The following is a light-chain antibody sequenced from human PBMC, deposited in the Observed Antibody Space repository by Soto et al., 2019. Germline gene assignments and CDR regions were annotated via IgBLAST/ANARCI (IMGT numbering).Light chain of an antibody. Sequence: DIVMTQSPDSLAVSLGERATINCKSSQSVLYSSNNKNYLAWYQQKPGQPPKLLIYWASTRESGVPDRFSGSGSGTDFTLTSSILQAEDVAVYYCQQYYSPYTFGQGTKLEIK. CDR3: QQYYSPYT. CDR2: WAS. CDR1: QSVLYSSNNKNY. V-gene: IGKV4-1*01. J-gene: IGKJ2*01.